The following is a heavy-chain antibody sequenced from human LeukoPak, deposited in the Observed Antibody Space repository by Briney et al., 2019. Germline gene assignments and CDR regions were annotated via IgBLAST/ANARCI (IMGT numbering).Heavy chain of an antibody. CDR2: ISNTGDIT. Sequence: GGSLRLSCAASGLTFSSYAMSWVRQAPGKGLEWVSSISNTGDITYYADSVKGRFTISRDNSKNTVYLQLDSLRAEDTARYYCAHIYYHGSESYGDFWGQGTLVTVSS. CDR3: AHIYYHGSESYGDF. CDR1: GLTFSSYA. D-gene: IGHD3-10*01. J-gene: IGHJ4*02. V-gene: IGHV3-23*01.